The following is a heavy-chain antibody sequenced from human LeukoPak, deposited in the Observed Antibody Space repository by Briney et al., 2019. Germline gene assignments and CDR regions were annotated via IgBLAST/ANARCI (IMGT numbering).Heavy chain of an antibody. D-gene: IGHD3-10*01. CDR3: ARDSIMVRGFDP. CDR1: GGSISSSSYY. V-gene: IGHV4-39*07. J-gene: IGHJ5*02. Sequence: SETLSLTCTVSGGSISSSSYYWGWIRQPPGTGLEWIGSIYYSGSTYYNPSLKSRVTISVDTSKNQFSLKLSSVTAADTAVYYCARDSIMVRGFDPWGQGTLVTVSS. CDR2: IYYSGST.